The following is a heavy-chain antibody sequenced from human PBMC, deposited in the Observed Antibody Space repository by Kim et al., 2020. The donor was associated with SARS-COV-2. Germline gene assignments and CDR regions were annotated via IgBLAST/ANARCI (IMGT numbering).Heavy chain of an antibody. V-gene: IGHV4-59*13. Sequence: SETLSLTCTVSGGSISPYYWSWIRQPPGKGLEWIGSIYHNGVTPYSPSLESRVTMSVDTSKTQFSLKLKSVTTADAAVYFCARSSVGSGTFQHWGQGTLVTVSS. CDR1: GGSISPYY. J-gene: IGHJ1*01. CDR2: IYHNGVT. D-gene: IGHD3-3*01. CDR3: ARSSVGSGTFQH.